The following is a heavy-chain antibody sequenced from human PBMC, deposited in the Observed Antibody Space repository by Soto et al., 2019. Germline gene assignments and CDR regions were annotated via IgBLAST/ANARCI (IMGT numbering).Heavy chain of an antibody. J-gene: IGHJ4*02. CDR1: GGSMRNYF. Sequence: SLTCTVSGGSMRNYFWTWIRQPPGKGLECIGYIHYSGTTSFFPSYNPSLRSRVTISEDTSKNQFSLKLLSVTTADTAVYFCAAGEASSRNLAPYYLDFWGQGTLVTVSP. V-gene: IGHV4-59*01. D-gene: IGHD6-13*01. CDR3: AAGEASSRNLAPYYLDF. CDR2: IHYSGTT.